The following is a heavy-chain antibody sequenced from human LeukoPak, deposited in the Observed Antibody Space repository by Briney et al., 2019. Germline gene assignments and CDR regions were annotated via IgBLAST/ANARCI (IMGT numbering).Heavy chain of an antibody. V-gene: IGHV3-23*01. CDR3: AKTIATSATGY. J-gene: IGHJ4*02. Sequence: GGSLRLSCAASGFTFSSYGMHWVRQAPGKGLEWVSAISGSGGSTYYADSVKGRFTISRDNSKNTLYLQMNSLRAEDTAAYYCAKTIATSATGYWGQGTLVTVSS. CDR2: ISGSGGST. CDR1: GFTFSSYG. D-gene: IGHD6-13*01.